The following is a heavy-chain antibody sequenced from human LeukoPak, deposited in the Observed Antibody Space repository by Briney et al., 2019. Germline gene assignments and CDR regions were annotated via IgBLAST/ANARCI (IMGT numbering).Heavy chain of an antibody. J-gene: IGHJ4*02. D-gene: IGHD5-24*01. CDR1: GFSLDKHP. CDR3: ARVGLGSSYDF. CDR2: IDSVGGPI. Sequence: GGSLRLSCAASGFSLDKHPMHWVRQAPGMGLEFVSSIDSVGGPIFYANSVVGRFTVSRDDSKNTLYLQMGNLRAGDMAVYYCARVGLGSSYDFWGQGTPLTVSS. V-gene: IGHV3-64*01.